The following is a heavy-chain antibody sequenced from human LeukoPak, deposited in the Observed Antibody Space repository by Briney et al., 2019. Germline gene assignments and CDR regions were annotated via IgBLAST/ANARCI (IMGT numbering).Heavy chain of an antibody. CDR3: ARGGGYDILTVNWFDP. J-gene: IGHJ5*02. CDR2: ISAYNGNT. V-gene: IGHV1-18*01. D-gene: IGHD3-9*01. CDR1: GCTFTSYG. Sequence: ASVKVSCKASGCTFTSYGISWVRQAPGQGLEWMGWISAYNGNTNYAQKLQGRVTMTTDTSTSTAYMELRSLRSDDTAVYYCARGGGYDILTVNWFDPWGQGTLVTVSS.